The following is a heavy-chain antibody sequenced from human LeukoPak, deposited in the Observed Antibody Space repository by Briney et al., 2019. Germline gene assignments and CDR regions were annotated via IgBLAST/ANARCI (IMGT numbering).Heavy chain of an antibody. CDR2: INHSGST. V-gene: IGHV4-34*01. CDR3: AAMVRGVIRRWREREANWFDP. Sequence: PSETLSLTCAVYGGSFSGYYWSWIRQPPGKGLEWIGEINHSGSTNYNPSLKSRVTISVDTSKNQFSLKLSSVTAADTAVYYCAAMVRGVIRRWREREANWFDPWGQGTLVTVSS. CDR1: GGSFSGYY. J-gene: IGHJ5*02. D-gene: IGHD3-10*01.